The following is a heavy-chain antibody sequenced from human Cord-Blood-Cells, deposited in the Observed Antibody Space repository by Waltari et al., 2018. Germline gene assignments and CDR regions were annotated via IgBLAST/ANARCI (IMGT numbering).Heavy chain of an antibody. D-gene: IGHD2-2*01. CDR2: IDWDDDK. CDR3: ARSHIVVVPAATYYYYGMDV. Sequence: QVTLRESGPALVKPTQTLPLTSTFSGFSLSTSGMCVSWIRPPPGKALEWLALIDWDDDKYYSTSLKTRLTISKDTSKNQVVLTMTNMDPVDTATYYCARSHIVVVPAATYYYYGMDVWGQGTTVTVSS. V-gene: IGHV2-70*01. J-gene: IGHJ6*02. CDR1: GFSLSTSGMC.